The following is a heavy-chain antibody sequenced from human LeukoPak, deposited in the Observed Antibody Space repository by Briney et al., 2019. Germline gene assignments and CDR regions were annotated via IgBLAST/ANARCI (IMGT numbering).Heavy chain of an antibody. CDR2: INSDGSST. CDR1: GFTFSSYW. J-gene: IGHJ4*02. D-gene: IGHD6-13*01. V-gene: IGHV3-74*01. Sequence: SGGSLRLSCAASGFTFSSYWMHWVRQAPGKGLVWVSRINSDGSSTSYADSVKGRFTISRDNAKNTLYLQMNSLRAEDTALYYCAKDKERGYSSSSIDYWGQGTLVTVSS. CDR3: AKDKERGYSSSSIDY.